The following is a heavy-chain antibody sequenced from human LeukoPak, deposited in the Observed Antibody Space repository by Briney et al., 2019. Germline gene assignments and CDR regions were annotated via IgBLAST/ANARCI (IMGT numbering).Heavy chain of an antibody. CDR3: ARDGQITIFGVVDSGDWFDP. V-gene: IGHV3-11*01. J-gene: IGHJ5*02. Sequence: KSGGSLRLSCAASGFTLSDYYMSWIRQAPGKGLEWVSYISSSGSTIYYADSVKGRFTISRDNAKNSLYLQMNSLRAEDTAVYYCARDGQITIFGVVDSGDWFDPWGQGTLVTVSS. CDR1: GFTLSDYY. CDR2: ISSSGSTI. D-gene: IGHD3-3*01.